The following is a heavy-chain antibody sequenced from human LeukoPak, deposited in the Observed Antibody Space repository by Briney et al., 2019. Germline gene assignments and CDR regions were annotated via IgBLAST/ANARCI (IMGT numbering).Heavy chain of an antibody. CDR2: IKQDGSEK. CDR3: ARAGSLGGGAFDI. CDR1: GFTFSSYG. Sequence: GGSLRLSCAASGFTFSSYGMHWVRQAPGKGLEWVANIKQDGSEKYYVDSVKGRFTISRDIAKNSLYLQMNSLRAEDTAVYYCARAGSLGGGAFDIWGQGTMVTVSS. D-gene: IGHD1-26*01. V-gene: IGHV3-7*01. J-gene: IGHJ3*02.